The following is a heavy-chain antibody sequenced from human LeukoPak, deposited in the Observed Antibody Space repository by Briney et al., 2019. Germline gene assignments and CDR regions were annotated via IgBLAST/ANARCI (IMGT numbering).Heavy chain of an antibody. D-gene: IGHD6-13*01. J-gene: IGHJ6*03. V-gene: IGHV3-48*01. CDR2: ISSSSSTI. CDR3: ARDGAAAAYYYYYMDV. Sequence: GGSLRLSCAASGFTFSSYSMNWVRQAPGKGREWVSYISSSSSTIYYADSVKGRFTISRDNAKNSLYLQMNSLRAEDTAVYYCARDGAAAAYYYYYMDVWGKGTTVTVSS. CDR1: GFTFSSYS.